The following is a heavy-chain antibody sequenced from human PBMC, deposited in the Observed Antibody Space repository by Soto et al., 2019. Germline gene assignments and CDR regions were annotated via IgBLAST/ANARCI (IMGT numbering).Heavy chain of an antibody. Sequence: SETLSLTCTVSGGPISSYYCSWIRQPAWKGLEWIGRIYTSGITNYNPSLKSRVTMSVDTSKNQFSLKLSSLTAADTAVYYCARDGVAAGTGWFDPWGQGTLVTGCS. J-gene: IGHJ5*01. D-gene: IGHD6-25*01. V-gene: IGHV4-4*07. CDR2: IYTSGIT. CDR1: GGPISSYY. CDR3: ARDGVAAGTGWFDP.